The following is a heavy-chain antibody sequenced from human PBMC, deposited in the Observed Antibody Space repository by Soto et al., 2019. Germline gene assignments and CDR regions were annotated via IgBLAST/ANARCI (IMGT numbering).Heavy chain of an antibody. CDR1: GYTFTSYG. D-gene: IGHD2-2*01. CDR2: ISAYNGNT. J-gene: IGHJ4*02. V-gene: IGHV1-18*01. CDR3: ARWGVDCSSTSCSYFDY. Sequence: QVQLVQSGAEVKKPGASVKVSCKASGYTFTSYGISWVRQAPGQGLEWMGWISAYNGNTNYAQKLQGRVTKTTDTSTRTAYMELRSLRSDDTAVYYCARWGVDCSSTSCSYFDYWGQGTLVTVSS.